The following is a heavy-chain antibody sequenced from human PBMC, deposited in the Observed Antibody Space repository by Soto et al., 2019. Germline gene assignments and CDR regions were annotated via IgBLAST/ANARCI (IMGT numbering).Heavy chain of an antibody. D-gene: IGHD1-26*01. Sequence: PGESLKISCAASGFTFSSYGMHWVRQAPGKGLEWVAVVSDDGGTKIYADFVKGRFTASRENSMGTLYLQMDSLRADDTAVYYCAREFQWELHAFDIWGQGTVVTVSS. V-gene: IGHV3-30*03. J-gene: IGHJ3*02. CDR2: VSDDGGTK. CDR3: AREFQWELHAFDI. CDR1: GFTFSSYG.